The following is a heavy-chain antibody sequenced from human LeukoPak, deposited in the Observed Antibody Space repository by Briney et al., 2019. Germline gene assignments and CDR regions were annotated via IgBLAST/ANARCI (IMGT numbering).Heavy chain of an antibody. D-gene: IGHD3-22*01. CDR1: GLTLSNSA. Sequence: PGGSLRLSCAASGLTLSNSAMSWVRQAPGKGLEWVSLISGSGGSTYYADSVKGRFTISRDNSKNTLYLQMNSLRTEDTAIYYCAKVAYDSSGYYLYCFDYWGQGALVTVSS. V-gene: IGHV3-23*01. J-gene: IGHJ4*02. CDR3: AKVAYDSSGYYLYCFDY. CDR2: ISGSGGST.